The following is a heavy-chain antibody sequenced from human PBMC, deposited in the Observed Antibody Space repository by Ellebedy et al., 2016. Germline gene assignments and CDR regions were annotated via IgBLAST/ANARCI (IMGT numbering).Heavy chain of an antibody. CDR3: ARDNREHAFDV. D-gene: IGHD1-26*01. CDR1: GYTFSAHF. J-gene: IGHJ3*01. V-gene: IGHV1-2*04. Sequence: ASVKVSCXTSGYTFSAHFIHWLRQAPGQGLEWVGWINPKTGGTTYAQKFQGWVTMTRDTSVSTTYLELNKLKSDDTALYFCARDNREHAFDVWGQGTVVTVFS. CDR2: INPKTGGT.